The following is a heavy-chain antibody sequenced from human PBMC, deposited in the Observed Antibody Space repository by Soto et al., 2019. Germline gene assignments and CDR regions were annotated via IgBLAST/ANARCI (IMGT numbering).Heavy chain of an antibody. J-gene: IGHJ4*02. Sequence: TLSLTCTVSAASFSKYYWTWIRQPPGKGLEWIGYIYFNGNTKYNPSLEGRLTISIDTSKKEFSLKLTSVTAADAAVYYCASVTFGGIVLAHWGQGTLVTVSS. CDR2: IYFNGNT. CDR1: AASFSKYY. CDR3: ASVTFGGIVLAH. V-gene: IGHV4-59*01. D-gene: IGHD3-16*01.